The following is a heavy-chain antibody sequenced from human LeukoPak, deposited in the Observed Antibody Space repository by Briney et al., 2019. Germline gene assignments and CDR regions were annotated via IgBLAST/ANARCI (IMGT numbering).Heavy chain of an antibody. J-gene: IGHJ4*02. CDR1: GFSFSTFG. D-gene: IGHD2-15*01. CDR3: ASGGHLDW. CDR2: INEDGSDK. V-gene: IGHV3-7*01. Sequence: GGSLRLSCATSGFSFSTFGMHWVRQAPGKGLEWVANINEDGSDKYFVDSVKGRFTISRDNAKNSLYLQMNSLRDEDTAVYYCASGGHLDWWGQGTLVTVSS.